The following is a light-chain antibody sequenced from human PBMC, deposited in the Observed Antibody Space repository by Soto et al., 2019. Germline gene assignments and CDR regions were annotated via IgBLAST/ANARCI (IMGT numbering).Light chain of an antibody. Sequence: EVVLTQSPATLSLSPGARATLSCRASQSVRNYLAWYQQKPGQAPRLLIYDASNRATGIPARFSGSGSGTDFTLSIRRLEPEDFAMYYCQHYGSSSITFGQGTRLEIK. CDR2: DAS. CDR1: QSVRNY. J-gene: IGKJ5*01. V-gene: IGKV3-11*01. CDR3: QHYGSSSIT.